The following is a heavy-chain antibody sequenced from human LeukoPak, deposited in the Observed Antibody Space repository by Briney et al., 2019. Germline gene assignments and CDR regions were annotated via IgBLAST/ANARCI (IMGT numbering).Heavy chain of an antibody. J-gene: IGHJ2*01. Sequence: SETLSLTCTVSGVSISSSSYYWGWIRQPPGKGWEWIVTIYYSGSTYYNPSLKSRLTMSVDTSNNQFSLKLSSVTVADTAIYYCARQTYYYDSSGHPYWYFDLWGRGTLVTVSS. CDR3: ARQTYYYDSSGHPYWYFDL. D-gene: IGHD3-22*01. V-gene: IGHV4-39*01. CDR2: IYYSGST. CDR1: GVSISSSSYY.